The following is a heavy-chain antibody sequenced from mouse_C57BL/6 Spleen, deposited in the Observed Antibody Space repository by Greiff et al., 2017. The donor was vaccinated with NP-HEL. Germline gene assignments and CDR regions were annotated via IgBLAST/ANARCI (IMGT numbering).Heavy chain of an antibody. V-gene: IGHV1-80*01. CDR3: ARSLLTFPFAY. CDR1: GYAFSSYW. CDR2: IYPGDGDT. J-gene: IGHJ3*01. D-gene: IGHD2-1*01. Sequence: VKLMESGAELVKPGASVKISCKASGYAFSSYWMNWVKQRPGKGLEWIGQIYPGDGDTNYNGKFKGKATLTADKSSSTAYMQLSSLTSEDSAVYFCARSLLTFPFAYWGQGTLVTVSA.